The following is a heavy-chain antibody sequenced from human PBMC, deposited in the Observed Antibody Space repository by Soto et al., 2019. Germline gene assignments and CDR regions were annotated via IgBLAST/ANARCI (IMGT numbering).Heavy chain of an antibody. CDR2: ISSDGSNK. CDR3: AKVVRSWFEGAFDI. J-gene: IGHJ3*02. Sequence: QVQLVESGGGVVQPGRSLRLSCAASGFIFSRYDMHWLRQAPGKGLEWVTLISSDGSNKYYADSVKGRFTISRDNSKNTLNMQMSSVGAEDAAMYYCAKVVRSWFEGAFDIWGQGTMVTVSS. V-gene: IGHV3-30*18. D-gene: IGHD3-16*01. CDR1: GFIFSRYD.